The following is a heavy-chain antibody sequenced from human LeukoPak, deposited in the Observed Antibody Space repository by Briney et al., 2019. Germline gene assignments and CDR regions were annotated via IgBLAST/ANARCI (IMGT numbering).Heavy chain of an antibody. Sequence: GGSLRLSCAASGFTFSTYSMSWVRQAPGKGLEWVSSISRNSRYIYYADSMRGRFTISRDNAKNSLYLQMNSLKPEDTAVYYCARVAEAAAFDSWGQGTLVTVSS. D-gene: IGHD6-13*01. V-gene: IGHV3-21*06. CDR3: ARVAEAAAFDS. J-gene: IGHJ4*02. CDR2: ISRNSRYI. CDR1: GFTFSTYS.